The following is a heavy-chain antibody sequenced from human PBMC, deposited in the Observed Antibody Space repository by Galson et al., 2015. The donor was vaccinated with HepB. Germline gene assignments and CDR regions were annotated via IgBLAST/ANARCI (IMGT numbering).Heavy chain of an antibody. Sequence: SLRLSCAASGFTFSTYGMHWVRQAPGKGLEWVAVIFYDGNNKYYADSVKGRFTISRDNSKNTLYLQMNSLRAEDTAVYYCARLLAMAVGVDAFDIWGQGTMVTVSS. J-gene: IGHJ3*02. CDR3: ARLLAMAVGVDAFDI. CDR2: IFYDGNNK. D-gene: IGHD5-18*01. CDR1: GFTFSTYG. V-gene: IGHV3-30*03.